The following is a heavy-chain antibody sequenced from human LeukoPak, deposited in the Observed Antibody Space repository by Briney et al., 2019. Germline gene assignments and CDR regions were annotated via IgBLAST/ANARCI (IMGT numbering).Heavy chain of an antibody. V-gene: IGHV3-23*01. J-gene: IGHJ6*02. CDR3: AKDQREIAYYYYYYGMDA. Sequence: GGSLRLSCVASGFTFSSYGMTWVRQAPGKGPEWVSVISSSAGSTYYADSVKGRFTISRDNSKNTLYLQMNSLRAEDTAVYYCAKDQREIAYYYYYYGMDAWGQGTTVTVSS. CDR1: GFTFSSYG. CDR2: ISSSAGST.